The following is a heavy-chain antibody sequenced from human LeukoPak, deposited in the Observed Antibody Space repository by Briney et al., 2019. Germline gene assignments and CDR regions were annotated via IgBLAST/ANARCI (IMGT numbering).Heavy chain of an antibody. V-gene: IGHV3-30-3*01. J-gene: IGHJ3*02. CDR3: AKDGGYYDSSGYYIAGAFDI. CDR2: ISYDGSNK. D-gene: IGHD3-22*01. Sequence: GGSLRLSCAASGFTFCSYAMHWVRQAPGKGLEWVAVISYDGSNKYYADSVKGRFTISRDNSKNTLYLQMNSLRAEDTAVYYCAKDGGYYDSSGYYIAGAFDIWGQGTMVTVSS. CDR1: GFTFCSYA.